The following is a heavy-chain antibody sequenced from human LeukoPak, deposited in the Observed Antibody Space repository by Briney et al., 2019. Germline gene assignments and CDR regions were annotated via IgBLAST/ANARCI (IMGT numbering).Heavy chain of an antibody. CDR2: IIPIFGTA. J-gene: IGHJ4*02. D-gene: IGHD1-26*01. Sequence: GASVKVSCRASGYTFTNYYISWVRQATGQGLEWMGGIIPIFGTANYAQKFQGRVTITADESTSTAYMELSSLRSEDTAVYYCARESGSYPDYWGQGTLVTVSS. CDR3: ARESGSYPDY. CDR1: GYTFTNYY. V-gene: IGHV1-69*13.